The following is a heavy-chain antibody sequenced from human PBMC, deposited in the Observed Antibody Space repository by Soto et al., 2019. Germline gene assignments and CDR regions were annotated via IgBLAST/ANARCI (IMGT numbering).Heavy chain of an antibody. CDR3: ARARITMIVAIGY. J-gene: IGHJ4*02. CDR1: GGSISSSGYY. V-gene: IGHV4-39*01. Sequence: QLQLQESGPGLVKPSETLSLTCTVSGGSISSSGYYWGWIRQPPGKGLEWIGSIYYSGITYYNPSLKSRVTTSIDTSSNQFSLKLSSVTAADTAVYYCARARITMIVAIGYWGQGTLVTVSS. D-gene: IGHD3-22*01. CDR2: IYYSGIT.